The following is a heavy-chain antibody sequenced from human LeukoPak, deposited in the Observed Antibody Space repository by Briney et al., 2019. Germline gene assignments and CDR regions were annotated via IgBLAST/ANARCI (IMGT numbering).Heavy chain of an antibody. CDR1: GFTFSSYG. CDR3: AKDGGSSSWYFDY. Sequence: GGSLRLSCAASGFTFSSYGMPWVRQAPGKGLEWVAVISYDGSNKYYADSVKGRFTISRDNSKNTLYLQMNSLRAEDTAVYYCAKDGGSSSWYFDYWGQGTLVTVSS. V-gene: IGHV3-30*18. D-gene: IGHD6-13*01. J-gene: IGHJ4*02. CDR2: ISYDGSNK.